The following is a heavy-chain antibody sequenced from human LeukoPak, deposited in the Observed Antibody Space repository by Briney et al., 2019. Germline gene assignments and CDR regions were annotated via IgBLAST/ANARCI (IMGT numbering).Heavy chain of an antibody. CDR3: ARHPPIRYSNGPNMWWFDP. J-gene: IGHJ5*02. V-gene: IGHV1-18*01. CDR1: GYTFTSYG. D-gene: IGHD5-18*01. CDR2: ISAYNGNT. Sequence: ASVKVSRKASGYTFTSYGMSWVRQAPGQGLEWMGWISAYNGNTNYAQKLQGRVTMTTDTSTSTAYMELRSLRSDDTAVYYCARHPPIRYSNGPNMWWFDPWGQGTLVTVSS.